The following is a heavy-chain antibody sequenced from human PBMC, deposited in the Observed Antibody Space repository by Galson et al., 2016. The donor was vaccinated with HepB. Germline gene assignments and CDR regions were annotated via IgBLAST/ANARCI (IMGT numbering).Heavy chain of an antibody. CDR3: AREGVKTTGSFDY. D-gene: IGHD4-17*01. V-gene: IGHV3-7*03. J-gene: IGHJ4*01. Sequence: SLRLSCAAYGFTISNYYMSWVRQAPGRGLEWVANIQRDGTEKYNADSVKGRFTISRDNARSSLYLQMNSLRAEDTAVYYCAREGVKTTGSFDYWAQGTLVTVSS. CDR1: GFTISNYY. CDR2: IQRDGTEK.